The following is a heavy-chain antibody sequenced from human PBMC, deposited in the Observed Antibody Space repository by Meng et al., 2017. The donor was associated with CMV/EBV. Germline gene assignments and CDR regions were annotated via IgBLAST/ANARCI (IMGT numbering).Heavy chain of an antibody. CDR3: AIVGDIVVVPAAL. CDR1: GYTFTGYY. Sequence: ASVKVSCKASGYTFTGYYMHWVRQAPGQGLAWMGWINPNSGGTNYAQKFQGRVTMTRDTSISTAYMELSRLRSDDTAVYYCAIVGDIVVVPAALWGQGTLVTVSS. D-gene: IGHD2-2*01. J-gene: IGHJ4*02. V-gene: IGHV1-2*02. CDR2: INPNSGGT.